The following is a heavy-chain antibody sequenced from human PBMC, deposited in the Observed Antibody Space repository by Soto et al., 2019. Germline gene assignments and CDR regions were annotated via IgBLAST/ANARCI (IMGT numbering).Heavy chain of an antibody. D-gene: IGHD3-3*01. Sequence: SETLSLTCTVSGGSISSGGYYWSWIRQHPGKGLEWIGYIYYSGSTYYNPSLKSRVTISVDTSKNQFSLKLSSVTAADTAVYYCARSTSEDFWGYYYYMDVWGKGTTVTVSS. CDR3: ARSTSEDFWGYYYYMDV. CDR1: GGSISSGGYY. J-gene: IGHJ6*03. V-gene: IGHV4-31*03. CDR2: IYYSGST.